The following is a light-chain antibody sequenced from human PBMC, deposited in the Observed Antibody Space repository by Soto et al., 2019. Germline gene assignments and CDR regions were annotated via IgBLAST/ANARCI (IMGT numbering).Light chain of an antibody. CDR1: SSDVGGYNY. CDR3: SSYTSSSTLVV. CDR2: EVS. Sequence: QSALTQPASVSGSPGQSITISCTGTSSDVGGYNYVSWYQQHPGKAPKLIIYEVSNRPSGVSNRFSGSKSGNTASLTISGLQADDEANYDCSSYTSSSTLVVFGGGTKLTVL. V-gene: IGLV2-14*01. J-gene: IGLJ2*01.